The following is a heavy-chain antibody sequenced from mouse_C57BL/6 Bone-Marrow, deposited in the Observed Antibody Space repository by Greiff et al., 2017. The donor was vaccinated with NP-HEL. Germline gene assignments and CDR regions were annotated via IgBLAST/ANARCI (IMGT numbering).Heavy chain of an antibody. CDR2: INPSTGGT. V-gene: IGHV1-42*01. CDR3: ARPYY. J-gene: IGHJ2*01. Sequence: VQLQQSGAELVRPGASVKISCKASGYSFTGYYMNWVKQSPEKSLEWIGEINPSTGGTTYNQKFKAKATLTVDKSSSTAYMQLKSLTSEDSAVYYCARPYYWGQGTTLTVSS. CDR1: GYSFTGYY.